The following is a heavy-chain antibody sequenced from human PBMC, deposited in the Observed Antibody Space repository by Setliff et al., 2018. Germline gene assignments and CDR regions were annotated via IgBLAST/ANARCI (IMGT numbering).Heavy chain of an antibody. CDR3: ARLSWNGLRYFGLDV. D-gene: IGHD3-3*01. CDR1: GVSISSYY. V-gene: IGHV4-59*01. CDR2: IQNSGGI. Sequence: KPSETLSLTCNVSGVSISSYYWSWIRQAPGKGLESLGYIQNSGGINYNPSLKSRVTISVDTSTNQFSLKLTSVTAADTAVYHCARLSWNGLRYFGLDVWGQGTTVTVSS. J-gene: IGHJ6*02.